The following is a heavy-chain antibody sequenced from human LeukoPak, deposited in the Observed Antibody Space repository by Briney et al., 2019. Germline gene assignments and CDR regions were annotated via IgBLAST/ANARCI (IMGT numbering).Heavy chain of an antibody. CDR2: INHSGST. J-gene: IGHJ5*02. D-gene: IGHD3-22*01. Sequence: PSETLSLTCAVYGGSLSDYYWSWIPRPPGKGLEWIGEINHSGSTNYNPSLKSRVTISVDTSKNQFSLKLSSVTAADTAVYYCARWSSNYYDTSGRRFDPWGQGTLVTVSS. V-gene: IGHV4-34*01. CDR3: ARWSSNYYDTSGRRFDP. CDR1: GGSLSDYY.